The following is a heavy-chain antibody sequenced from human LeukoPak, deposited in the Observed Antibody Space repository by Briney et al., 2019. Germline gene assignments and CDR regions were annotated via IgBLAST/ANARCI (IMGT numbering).Heavy chain of an antibody. CDR1: GYTFTSYD. D-gene: IGHD3-3*01. CDR2: MNPNSGNT. V-gene: IGHV1-8*01. CDR3: ARVCQPDFWSGYYTRYNWFDP. J-gene: IGHJ5*02. Sequence: GASVKVSCKASGYTFTSYDINWVRQATGQGLEWMGWMNPNSGNTGYAQKFQGRVTMTRNTSISTAYMELSSLRAEDTAVYYCARVCQPDFWSGYYTRYNWFDPWGQGTLVTVSS.